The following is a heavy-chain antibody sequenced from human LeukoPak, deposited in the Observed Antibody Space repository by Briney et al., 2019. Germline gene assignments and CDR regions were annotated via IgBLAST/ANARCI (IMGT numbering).Heavy chain of an antibody. CDR3: ARSVGAIPNLDY. D-gene: IGHD1-26*01. CDR1: GGFISTGNYY. Sequence: SQTLSLTCIVSGGFISTGNYYWSSIRQPAGWGVEWIGRIYTTGSTNYNPSLKSRVTISVDTSKNQFSLNLSSVTAADTAVYYCARSVGAIPNLDYWGQGTLVTVSS. CDR2: IYTTGST. J-gene: IGHJ4*02. V-gene: IGHV4-61*02.